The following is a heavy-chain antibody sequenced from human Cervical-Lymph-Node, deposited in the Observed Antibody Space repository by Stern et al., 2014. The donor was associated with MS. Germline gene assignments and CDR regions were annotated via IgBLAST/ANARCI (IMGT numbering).Heavy chain of an antibody. CDR1: GFTFNSYA. CDR2: ISGSGRST. D-gene: IGHD6-13*01. Sequence: EVQLGESGGGVAQPGGSLRLSCVVSGFTFNSYAMNWVRQAPGKGLIWVSSISGSGRSTYYTDSVKGRFTISRDNSKKTLYLQMNGLRVEDTAVYYCAKDHRIAAPGSTPFDSWGPGTLVTVSS. CDR3: AKDHRIAAPGSTPFDS. V-gene: IGHV3-23*04. J-gene: IGHJ4*02.